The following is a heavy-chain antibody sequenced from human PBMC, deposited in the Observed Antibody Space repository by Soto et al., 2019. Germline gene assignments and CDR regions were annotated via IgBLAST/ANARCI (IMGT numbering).Heavy chain of an antibody. Sequence: QVQVVQSGAEVKKPGSSVKVSCKVSGDTFTNFAISWVRQAPGQGLEWMGGIIPMFDTPHYAQNFRGRVTITADGATTTAYMELNSLRSADTAVYYCAAGGHNDGYNYYHGMDVWGQETTVTVS. D-gene: IGHD5-18*01. CDR2: IIPMFDTP. CDR1: GDTFTNFA. J-gene: IGHJ6*02. CDR3: AAGGHNDGYNYYHGMDV. V-gene: IGHV1-69*19.